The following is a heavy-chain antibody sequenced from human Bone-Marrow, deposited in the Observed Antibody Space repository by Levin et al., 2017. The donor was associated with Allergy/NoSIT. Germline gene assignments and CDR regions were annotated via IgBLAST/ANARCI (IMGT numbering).Heavy chain of an antibody. V-gene: IGHV4-30-2*01. CDR3: ARVIASGIDT. CDR2: IYQSGTT. Sequence: SQTLSLTCGVSGESIRSGGHSWSCIRQPPGKGLEWIAYIYQSGTTYYNPSLKSRVTMSLDMSKNQFSLKLSSVTAADTAMYYCARVIASGIDTWGQGTLVTVSS. J-gene: IGHJ5*02. D-gene: IGHD3-10*01. CDR1: GESIRSGGHS.